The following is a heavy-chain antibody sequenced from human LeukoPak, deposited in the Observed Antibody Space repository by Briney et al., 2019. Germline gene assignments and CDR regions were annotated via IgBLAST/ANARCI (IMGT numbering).Heavy chain of an antibody. CDR1: GASISNFY. V-gene: IGHV4-59*01. CDR3: ARGPPGGRFDP. CDR2: IHYSGST. Sequence: PSETLSLTCTVSGASISNFYWTWIRQPPGKGLEWIGYIHYSGSTNYTPSLKSRVTMSVDTSKNQFSLKLTSVTAADTAVYYCARGPPGGRFDPWGQGTLVAVSS. J-gene: IGHJ5*02. D-gene: IGHD3-10*01.